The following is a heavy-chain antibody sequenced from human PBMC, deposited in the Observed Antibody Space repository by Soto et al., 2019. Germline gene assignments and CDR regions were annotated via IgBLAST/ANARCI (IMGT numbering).Heavy chain of an antibody. V-gene: IGHV4-61*01. J-gene: IGHJ4*02. CDR2: IYYSGST. CDR1: GGSVSSGSYY. CDR3: ARVGRKQQLVVFDY. Sequence: QVQLQESGPGLVKPSETLSLTCTVSGGSVSSGSYYWSWIRQPPGKGLEWIGYIYYSGSTNYNPPPMSRVTISVDTSKNQFSLKLSSVTAADTAVYYCARVGRKQQLVVFDYWGQGTLVTVSS. D-gene: IGHD6-13*01.